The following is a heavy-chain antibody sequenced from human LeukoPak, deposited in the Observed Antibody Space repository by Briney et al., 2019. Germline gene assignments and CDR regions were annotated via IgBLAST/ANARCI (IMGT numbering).Heavy chain of an antibody. CDR3: AKMMYSSSSGDYYMDV. CDR2: ITASGGTT. D-gene: IGHD6-6*01. J-gene: IGHJ6*03. Sequence: GGSLRLSCVASGLTFSSHAMTWVRQAPGKGLEWVSGITASGGTTYHAESVKGRFTISRDNSKNTLYLQMNSLRAEDTAVYYCAKMMYSSSSGDYYMDVWGKGTTVTVSS. CDR1: GLTFSSHA. V-gene: IGHV3-23*01.